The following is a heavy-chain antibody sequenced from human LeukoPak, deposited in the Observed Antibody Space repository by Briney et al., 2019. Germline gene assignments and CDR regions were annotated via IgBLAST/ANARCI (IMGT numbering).Heavy chain of an antibody. J-gene: IGHJ5*02. Sequence: GGSLRLSCAASGFTFDDYGMSWVRQAPGKGLEWVSGSNWNGGSTGYADSVKGRFTISRDNAKNSLYLQMNSLRAEDTALYYCARDSVPMVRGVPTHWFDPWGQGTLVTVSS. D-gene: IGHD3-10*01. V-gene: IGHV3-20*04. CDR1: GFTFDDYG. CDR3: ARDSVPMVRGVPTHWFDP. CDR2: SNWNGGST.